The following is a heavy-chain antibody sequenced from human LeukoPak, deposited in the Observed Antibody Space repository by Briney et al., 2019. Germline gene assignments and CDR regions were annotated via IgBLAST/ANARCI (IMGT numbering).Heavy chain of an antibody. J-gene: IGHJ3*02. Sequence: SETLSLTCTVSGDSITSSSYYWEWIRQPPGKGLEWIGSTFYSGSTYYSPSLKSRVTISVDTSKNQFSLKLSSVTAADTAVYFCARGPYSYDSSGAFDIWGQGTMVTVSS. V-gene: IGHV4-39*01. CDR1: GDSITSSSYY. D-gene: IGHD3-22*01. CDR3: ARGPYSYDSSGAFDI. CDR2: TFYSGST.